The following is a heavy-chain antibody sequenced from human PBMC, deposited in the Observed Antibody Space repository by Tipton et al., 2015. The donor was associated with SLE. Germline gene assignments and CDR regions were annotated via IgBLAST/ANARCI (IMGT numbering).Heavy chain of an antibody. CDR1: GGSISSYY. CDR2: IYTNENT. D-gene: IGHD6-13*01. Sequence: TLSLTCTVSGGSISSYYWSWIRQPAGGGLEWIGRIYTNENTNYNPSLKSRVTMSVDTSKNQFSLELTSVTAADTAVYYCATEWYSSTSFDYWGHGTRVIVSS. J-gene: IGHJ4*01. V-gene: IGHV4-4*07. CDR3: ATEWYSSTSFDY.